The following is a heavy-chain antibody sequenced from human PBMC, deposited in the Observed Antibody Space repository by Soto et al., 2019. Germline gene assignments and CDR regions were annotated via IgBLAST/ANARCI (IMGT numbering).Heavy chain of an antibody. D-gene: IGHD1-1*01. J-gene: IGHJ4*02. Sequence: HVHLVESGGGLVKPGGSLRLSCAASGFTFSDYYMSWVRQAPGRGLEWISYSSNSGTFARYATSVKGRFSISRDNANNSLYLEMNSLRVEDTAVYYCARSGDNFNVLDYWDQGTPVTVSS. CDR1: GFTFSDYY. CDR3: ARSGDNFNVLDY. CDR2: SSNSGTFA. V-gene: IGHV3-11*06.